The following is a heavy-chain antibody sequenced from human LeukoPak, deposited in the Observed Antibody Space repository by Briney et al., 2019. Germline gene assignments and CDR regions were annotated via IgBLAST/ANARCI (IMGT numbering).Heavy chain of an antibody. J-gene: IGHJ4*02. Sequence: GGSLRLSCAASVFTFSSYSMNWVRQAPGKGLEWVSYISSSSSTIYYADSVKGRFTISRDNAKNSLYLQMNSLRAEDTAVYYCARDLSGSYTPYYFDYWGQGTLVTVSS. CDR3: ARDLSGSYTPYYFDY. CDR1: VFTFSSYS. CDR2: ISSSSSTI. D-gene: IGHD1-26*01. V-gene: IGHV3-48*01.